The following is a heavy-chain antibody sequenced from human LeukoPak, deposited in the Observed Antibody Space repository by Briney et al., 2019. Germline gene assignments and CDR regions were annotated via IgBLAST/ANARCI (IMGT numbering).Heavy chain of an antibody. CDR1: GGSFSGYY. V-gene: IGHV4-34*01. J-gene: IGHJ4*02. CDR3: ARWVSTPRGYFDY. CDR2: INHSGST. Sequence: SETLSLTCAVYGGSFSGYYWSWIRQPPGKGLEWIGEINHSGSTNYNPSLKSRVTISVDTSKNQFSLKLNSVTAADTAVYYCARWVSTPRGYFDYWGQGTLVTVSS. D-gene: IGHD5/OR15-5a*01.